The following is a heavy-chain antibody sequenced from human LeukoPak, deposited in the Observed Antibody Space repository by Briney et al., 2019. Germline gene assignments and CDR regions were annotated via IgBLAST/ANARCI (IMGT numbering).Heavy chain of an antibody. CDR1: GFTFSSYA. CDR2: ISGSGGST. J-gene: IGHJ6*02. V-gene: IGHV3-23*01. CDR3: AAYQGGWYYYYGMDV. D-gene: IGHD6-19*01. Sequence: GGSLRLSCAASGFTFSSYAMSWVRQAPGKGLEWVSAISGSGGSTYYADSVKGRFTTSRDNSKNTLYLQMNSLRAEDTAVYYCAAYQGGWYYYYGMDVWGQGTTVTVSS.